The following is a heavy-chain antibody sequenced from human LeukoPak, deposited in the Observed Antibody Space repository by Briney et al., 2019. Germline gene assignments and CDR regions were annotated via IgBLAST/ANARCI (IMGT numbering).Heavy chain of an antibody. Sequence: GGSLRLSCAASGFTFSSYSMNWVRQAPGKGLEWVSSISSSSSYIYYADSVKGRSTISRDNAKNSLYLQMNSLRAEDTAVYYCARAGGWYYYYGMDVWGQGTTVTVSS. CDR2: ISSSSSYI. CDR1: GFTFSSYS. CDR3: ARAGGWYYYYGMDV. V-gene: IGHV3-21*01. J-gene: IGHJ6*02. D-gene: IGHD6-19*01.